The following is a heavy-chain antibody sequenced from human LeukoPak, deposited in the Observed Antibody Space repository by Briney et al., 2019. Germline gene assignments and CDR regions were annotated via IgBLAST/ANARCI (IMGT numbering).Heavy chain of an antibody. CDR2: INHSGST. V-gene: IGHV4-34*01. D-gene: IGHD3-22*01. CDR1: GGSISSYY. CDR3: AAGTYYYDSSGYYGPLFDY. Sequence: TTSETLSLTCTVSGGSISSYYWSWIRQPPGKGLEWIVEINHSGSTNYNPSLKSRVTISVDTSKNQFSLKLGSVTAADTAVYYCAAGTYYYDSSGYYGPLFDYWGQGTLVTVSS. J-gene: IGHJ4*02.